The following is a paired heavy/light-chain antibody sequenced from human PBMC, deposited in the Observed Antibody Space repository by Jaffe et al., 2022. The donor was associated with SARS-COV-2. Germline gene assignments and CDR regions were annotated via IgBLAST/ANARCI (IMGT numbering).Heavy chain of an antibody. CDR1: GFSLTTNGVG. CDR2: LYWDDEK. Sequence: QITLKESGPTLVKPTQTLTLTCTFSGFSLTTNGVGVGWIRQPPGEALQWLALLYWDDEKRYSPSLKSRLTITKDTSKNQVVLTMTNMDAVDTGTYYCAHRREGSSWYAWGQGTLVTVSS. J-gene: IGHJ5*02. V-gene: IGHV2-5*02. D-gene: IGHD6-13*01. CDR3: AHRREGSSWYA.
Light chain of an antibody. CDR1: SSDVGGYNY. J-gene: IGLJ1*01. CDR2: EVN. Sequence: QSALTQPPSASGSRGQSVTISCTGTSSDVGGYNYVSWYQQHPGKAPKLMIYEVNKRPSGVPDRFSGSKSGNTASLTVSGLQAEDEADYYCSSYGGTTNAYVFGTGTKVTVL. V-gene: IGLV2-8*01. CDR3: SSYGGTTNAYV.